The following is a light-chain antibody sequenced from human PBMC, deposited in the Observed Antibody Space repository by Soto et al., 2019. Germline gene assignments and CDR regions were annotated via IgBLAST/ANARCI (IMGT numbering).Light chain of an antibody. CDR1: QSGSSN. Sequence: EIVXTXSPATLSVSPGERATLSCRASQSGSSNLAWYKQKPGPTPKLLSYVASSRATGIPDRFSGSGSGKDFSLTVNRMQAEDLGVYYCPQHYIRHPTFRRANKVEIK. CDR3: PQHYIRHPT. J-gene: IGKJ4*01. V-gene: IGKV3-15*01. CDR2: VAS.